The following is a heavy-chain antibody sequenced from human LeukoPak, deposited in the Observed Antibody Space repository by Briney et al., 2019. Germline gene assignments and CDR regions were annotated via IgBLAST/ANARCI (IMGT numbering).Heavy chain of an antibody. J-gene: IGHJ3*01. D-gene: IGHD1-26*01. CDR1: RGSISGHY. CDR2: IYYSGNT. Sequence: SETLSLTCTVSRGSISGHYWSWIRQSPGKGLEWIGNIYYSGNTNYNPSLKSRVTISIDTSRIHFSLHLSSVTAADTAVYYCARTRYSGSHNSAFDLWGQGTVVTVSS. CDR3: ARTRYSGSHNSAFDL. V-gene: IGHV4-59*08.